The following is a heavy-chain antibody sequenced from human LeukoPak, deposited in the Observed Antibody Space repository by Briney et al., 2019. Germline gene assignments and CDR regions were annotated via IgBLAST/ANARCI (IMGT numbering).Heavy chain of an antibody. D-gene: IGHD4-23*01. V-gene: IGHV4-30-4*01. CDR1: GGSISSGDYY. Sequence: SETLSLTCTVSGGSISSGDYYWSWIRQPPGKGLEWIGYIYYSGSTYYNPSLKSRVTISVDTSKNQFSLKLSSVTAADTAVYYCARDRKRHGNPIYNWFDPWGQGTLVTVSS. CDR3: ARDRKRHGNPIYNWFDP. CDR2: IYYSGST. J-gene: IGHJ5*02.